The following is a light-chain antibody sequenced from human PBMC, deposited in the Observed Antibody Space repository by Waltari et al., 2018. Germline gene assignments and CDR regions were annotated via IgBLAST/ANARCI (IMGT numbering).Light chain of an antibody. Sequence: QSALTQPPSASGSPGPSVTIPCTGTSRDVGGYNYVPWYQQHPGRAPKLIIYEVSKRPSGVPDRFSGSKSGNTASLTVSGLQAEDEADYYCSSYTGSNNFVVFGGGTKLTVL. V-gene: IGLV2-8*01. J-gene: IGLJ2*01. CDR3: SSYTGSNNFVV. CDR2: EVS. CDR1: SRDVGGYNY.